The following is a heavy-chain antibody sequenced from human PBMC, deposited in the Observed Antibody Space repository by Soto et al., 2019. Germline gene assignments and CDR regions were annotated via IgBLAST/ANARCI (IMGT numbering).Heavy chain of an antibody. V-gene: IGHV1-18*01. D-gene: IGHD3-10*01. J-gene: IGHJ4*02. CDR1: GETFTSYG. Sequence: GASVKVSCKASGETFTSYGISWVRQGGGQGLEWMGWISAYNGYTNYAQKLQGRVTMTTDTSTSTAYMELRSLRSDDTAVYYCARDGAGYYGSGRYSQKYFEYWGQGTLVTVSP. CDR3: ARDGAGYYGSGRYSQKYFEY. CDR2: ISAYNGYT.